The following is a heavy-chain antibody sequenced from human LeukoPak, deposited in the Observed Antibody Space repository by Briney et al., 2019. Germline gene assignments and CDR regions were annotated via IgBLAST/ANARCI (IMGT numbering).Heavy chain of an antibody. CDR2: IWYDDREK. CDR1: GFTFSNYD. J-gene: IGHJ4*02. D-gene: IGHD2-15*01. CDR3: AKTIPVAATGY. V-gene: IGHV3-30*02. Sequence: GGSLRLSCTASGFTFSNYDMHWVRQAPGEGLEWVAFIWYDDREKKYADSVKGRFTISRDNSKNTLYLQMNSLRAEDTAVYYCAKTIPVAATGYWGQGTLVTVSS.